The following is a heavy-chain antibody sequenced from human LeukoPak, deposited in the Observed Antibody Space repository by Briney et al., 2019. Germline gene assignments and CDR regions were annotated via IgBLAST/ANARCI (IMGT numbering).Heavy chain of an antibody. CDR1: GYTFTSYD. V-gene: IGHV1-2*06. Sequence: ASVKVSCKASGYTFTSYDINWVRQATGQGLEWMGRINPNTGTTNYAQKFQGRVTMTRDTSINTAYMELSSLRSDDTAVYYCARVSSSGGYYSYDTFNIWGQGTMVTVSS. CDR3: ARVSSSGGYYSYDTFNI. D-gene: IGHD3-22*01. J-gene: IGHJ3*02. CDR2: INPNTGTT.